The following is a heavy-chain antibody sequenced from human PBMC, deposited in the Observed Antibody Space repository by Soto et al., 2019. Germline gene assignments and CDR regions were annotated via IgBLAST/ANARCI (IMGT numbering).Heavy chain of an antibody. CDR3: AAQQSGSYYYYYGMDV. J-gene: IGHJ6*02. CDR2: IIPIFGTA. Sequence: QVQLVQSGAEVKKPGSSVKVSCKASGGTFSSYAISWVRQAPGQGLEWMGGIIPIFGTANYAQKFQGRVTITADESTSTAYMELSSLRSEDTAVYYCAAQQSGSYYYYYGMDVWGQGTTVTVCS. CDR1: GGTFSSYA. V-gene: IGHV1-69*01. D-gene: IGHD1-26*01.